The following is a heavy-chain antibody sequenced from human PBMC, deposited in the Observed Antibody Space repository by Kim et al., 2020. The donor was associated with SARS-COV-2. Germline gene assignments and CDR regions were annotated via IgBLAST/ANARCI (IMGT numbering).Heavy chain of an antibody. Sequence: SETLSLTCAVSGGSISSSNWWSWVRQPPGKGLEWIGEIYHSGSTNYNPSLKSRVTISVDKSKNQFSLKLSSVTAADTAVYYCARAATDIVVVPAALTRGSRLYYYYGMDVWGQGTTVTVSS. D-gene: IGHD2-2*01. CDR3: ARAATDIVVVPAALTRGSRLYYYYGMDV. CDR2: IYHSGST. V-gene: IGHV4-4*02. J-gene: IGHJ6*02. CDR1: GGSISSSNW.